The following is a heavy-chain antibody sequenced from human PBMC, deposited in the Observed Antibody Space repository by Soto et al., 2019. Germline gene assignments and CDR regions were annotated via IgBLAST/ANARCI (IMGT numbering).Heavy chain of an antibody. CDR2: ISYEGSNT. D-gene: IGHD1-1*01. CDR1: GFTFDTYG. Sequence: QVHLVESGGGVVQPGKSLRLSCVASGFTFDTYGIHWVRQAPGMGLQWVALISYEGSNTYYADSVRGRFTISRDNSKNALYLQMNTLRPEDTGVYYCARVTPGNNLYYFSGLDFWGQGTSVTVSS. CDR3: ARVTPGNNLYYFSGLDF. V-gene: IGHV3-30-3*01. J-gene: IGHJ6*02.